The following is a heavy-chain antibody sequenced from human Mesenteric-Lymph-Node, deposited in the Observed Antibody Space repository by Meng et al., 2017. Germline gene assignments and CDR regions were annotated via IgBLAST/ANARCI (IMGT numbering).Heavy chain of an antibody. J-gene: IGHJ4*02. CDR3: ARGPPKTTVTTFPFDY. Sequence: GGSLRLSCAASGFTFSSYAMHWVRQAPGKGLEWVAVISYDGSNKYYADSVKGRFTISRDNSKNTLYLQMNSLRAEDTAVYYCARGPPKTTVTTFPFDYWGQGTLVTVSS. V-gene: IGHV3-30*07. CDR1: GFTFSSYA. CDR2: ISYDGSNK. D-gene: IGHD4-17*01.